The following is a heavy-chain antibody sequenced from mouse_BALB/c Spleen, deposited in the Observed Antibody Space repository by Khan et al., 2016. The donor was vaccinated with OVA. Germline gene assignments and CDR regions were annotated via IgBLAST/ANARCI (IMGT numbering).Heavy chain of an antibody. CDR2: IGPGSSNA. V-gene: IGHV1S41*01. CDR1: GYTFTSYW. J-gene: IGHJ4*01. D-gene: IGHD1-1*01. Sequence: DLVKPVASVKLSCKASGYTFTSYWINWIKQRPGQGLEWIGRIGPGSSNAYYNDMFKDKATLTVDTSSNTAYIQLSSLSSEDSAVYFCASENYYGRSCYAMDYWGQGTSVTVSA. CDR3: ASENYYGRSCYAMDY.